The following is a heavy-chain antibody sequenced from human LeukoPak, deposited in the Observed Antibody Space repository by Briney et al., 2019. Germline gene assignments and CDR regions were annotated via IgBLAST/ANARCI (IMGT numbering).Heavy chain of an antibody. V-gene: IGHV3-20*04. J-gene: IGHJ4*02. CDR1: GFTFDDYG. CDR3: ARVRCSSTSCSLFDY. CDR2: INWNGGST. D-gene: IGHD2-2*01. Sequence: GGSLRLSCAASGFTFDDYGMSWVRQAPGKELEWVSGINWNGGSTGYADSVKGRFTISRDNAKNSLYLQMNSLRAEDTALYYCARVRCSSTSCSLFDYWGQGTLVTVSS.